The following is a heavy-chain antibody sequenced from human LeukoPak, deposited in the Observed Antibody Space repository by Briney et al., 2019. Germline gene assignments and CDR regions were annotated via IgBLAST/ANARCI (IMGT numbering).Heavy chain of an antibody. CDR3: VSPSHRITIPFDY. CDR1: GFTFSSYA. V-gene: IGHV3-23*01. Sequence: GGSLRLSCAASGFTFSSYAMSWDRQAPGKGLEWVSAISGSGGSTYYADSVKGRFTISRDNSKNTLYLQMNSLRAEDTAVYYCVSPSHRITIPFDYWGQGTLVTVSS. J-gene: IGHJ4*02. CDR2: ISGSGGST. D-gene: IGHD3-3*01.